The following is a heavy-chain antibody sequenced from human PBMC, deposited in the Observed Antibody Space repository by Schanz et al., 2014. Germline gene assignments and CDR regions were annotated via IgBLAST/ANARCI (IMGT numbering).Heavy chain of an antibody. CDR3: ARDEGRDGYNLAFDV. Sequence: EVQLVESGGGLIQPGGSLSLSCAVSGFSVSTNYMSLARQAPGKGLEWISSLYINAGSTRYADSVKGRFFISRDSSKNTLFLQMNSLRADDTAIYFCARDEGRDGYNLAFDVWGQGTLVTVSS. CDR2: LYINAGST. D-gene: IGHD2-21*01. CDR1: GFSVSTNY. V-gene: IGHV3-53*01. J-gene: IGHJ3*01.